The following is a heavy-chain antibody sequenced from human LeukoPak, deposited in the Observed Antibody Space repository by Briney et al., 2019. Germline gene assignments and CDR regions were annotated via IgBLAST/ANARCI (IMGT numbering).Heavy chain of an antibody. CDR2: ISAYNGDT. D-gene: IGHD6-19*01. Sequence: GASVKVSCKASGYTYTSYGISWVRQAPGQGLEWMGWISAYNGDTHYAQKFQGRVTMTTDTSTSTAYMELRSLRSDDTAVYYCARGRGSGSSGEYFQHWGQGTLVTVSS. V-gene: IGHV1-18*01. J-gene: IGHJ1*01. CDR1: GYTYTSYG. CDR3: ARGRGSGSSGEYFQH.